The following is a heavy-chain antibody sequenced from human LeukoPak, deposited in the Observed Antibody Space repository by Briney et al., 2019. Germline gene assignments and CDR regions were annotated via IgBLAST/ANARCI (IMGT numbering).Heavy chain of an antibody. Sequence: RASVNVSCKASGYTFTSYGISWVRQAPGQGLEWMGWISVYNGHTNYAQKFQGRVTMTTDTSTSIVYMELRSLRSDDTAVYYCAREREYYGSGSPGGIWGQGAMVTVSS. CDR1: GYTFTSYG. CDR3: AREREYYGSGSPGGI. CDR2: ISVYNGHT. J-gene: IGHJ3*02. D-gene: IGHD3-10*01. V-gene: IGHV1-18*01.